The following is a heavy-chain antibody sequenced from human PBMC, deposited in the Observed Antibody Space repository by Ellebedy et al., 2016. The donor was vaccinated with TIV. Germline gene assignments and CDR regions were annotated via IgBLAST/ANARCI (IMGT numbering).Heavy chain of an antibody. Sequence: GESLKISXAASGFTFSDYSMNWVRQAPERGLEWIAYIRSGNTMKYYADSVKGRFTISRDNAKNSLYLQMNSLRPEDTALYYCAKDKAVFYAFDMWGQGTMVTVSS. CDR2: IRSGNTMK. CDR3: AKDKAVFYAFDM. CDR1: GFTFSDYS. J-gene: IGHJ3*02. V-gene: IGHV3-48*04. D-gene: IGHD2-8*01.